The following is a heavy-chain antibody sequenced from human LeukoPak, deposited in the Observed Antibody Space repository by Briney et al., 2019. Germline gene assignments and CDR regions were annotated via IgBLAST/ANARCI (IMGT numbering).Heavy chain of an antibody. CDR1: GFTFDDYA. CDR3: AKFSGPDAFDI. CDR2: ISWNSGSI. V-gene: IGHV3-9*01. J-gene: IGHJ3*02. Sequence: GGSLRLSCAASGFTFDDYAMHWVRQAPGKGLVWVSGISWNSGSIGYADSVKGRFTISRDNAKNSLYLQMNSLRAEDTALYYCAKFSGPDAFDIWGQGTRVTVSS. D-gene: IGHD6-19*01.